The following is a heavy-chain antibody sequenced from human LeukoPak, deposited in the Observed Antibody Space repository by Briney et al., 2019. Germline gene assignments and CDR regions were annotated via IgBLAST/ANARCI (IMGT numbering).Heavy chain of an antibody. CDR1: GFTFSNAW. Sequence: GGSLRLSCAASGFTFSNAWMSWVRQAPGKGLEWVGRIKSKTDGGTTDYAAPVKGRFTISRDDSKNTLYLQMNSLKTEDTAVYYCTTDNISAGIAAADTGAWGQGTLVTVSS. V-gene: IGHV3-15*01. D-gene: IGHD6-13*01. J-gene: IGHJ5*02. CDR2: IKSKTDGGTT. CDR3: TTDNISAGIAAADTGA.